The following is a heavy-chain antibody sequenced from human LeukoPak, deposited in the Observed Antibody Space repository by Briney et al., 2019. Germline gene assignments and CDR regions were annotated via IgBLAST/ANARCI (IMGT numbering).Heavy chain of an antibody. V-gene: IGHV4-34*01. Sequence: SETLSLTCAVYGGSFSGYYWSWIRQPPGKGLEWIGEINHSGSTNYNPSLKSRVTISVDTSKNQFSLKLSSLTAADTAVYYCARVGRPTYYYGSGSYPHPFDYWGQGTLVTVSS. CDR3: ARVGRPTYYYGSGSYPHPFDY. CDR2: INHSGST. CDR1: GGSFSGYY. D-gene: IGHD3-10*01. J-gene: IGHJ4*02.